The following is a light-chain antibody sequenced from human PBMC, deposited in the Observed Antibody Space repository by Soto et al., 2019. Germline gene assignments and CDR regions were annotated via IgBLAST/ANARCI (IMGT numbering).Light chain of an antibody. V-gene: IGLV1-44*01. J-gene: IGLJ3*02. CDR1: SSNIGSNS. CDR2: SSN. CDR3: AAWDGSLNVWV. Sequence: QSVLTQPPSASGTPGQRVTISCSGSSSNIGSNSVTWYQQFPGTAPKLLMYSSNQRPSGVPDRFSGSKSGTSASLAISGLQFEDEADYYCAAWDGSLNVWVFGGGTQLTVL.